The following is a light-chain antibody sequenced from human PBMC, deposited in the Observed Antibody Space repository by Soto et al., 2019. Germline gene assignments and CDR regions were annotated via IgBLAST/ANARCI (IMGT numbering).Light chain of an antibody. CDR2: EVT. J-gene: IGLJ1*01. V-gene: IGLV2-14*01. CDR1: SSDVGAYNY. Sequence: QSVLTQPASVSLSPGQSITISCTGTSSDVGAYNYVSWYQHHPGKAPKLMIYEVTNRPSGVSNRFSGSKSGNTASLTISGLQAEDEADYYCNSYTTNSNRVFGTGTKVTVL. CDR3: NSYTTNSNRV.